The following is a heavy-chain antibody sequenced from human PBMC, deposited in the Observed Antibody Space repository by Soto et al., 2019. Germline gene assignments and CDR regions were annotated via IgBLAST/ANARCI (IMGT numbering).Heavy chain of an antibody. V-gene: IGHV1-3*01. CDR1: VYTFTSYA. CDR2: INAGNGNT. J-gene: IGHJ4*02. D-gene: IGHD2-2*01. CDR3: ARCGAWCSSTTYYFDY. Sequence: GASVKVSCKASVYTFTSYAIHWVRQAHEQRLEWMGWINAGNGNTKYSQKFQGRVTITRDTSASTAYMELSSLRSEDTAVYYCARCGAWCSSTTYYFDYWGQGTLVTVSS.